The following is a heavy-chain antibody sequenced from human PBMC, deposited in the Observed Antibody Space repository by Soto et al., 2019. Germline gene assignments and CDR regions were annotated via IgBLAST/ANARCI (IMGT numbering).Heavy chain of an antibody. Sequence: EVQLVESGGGLVQPGGSLRLSCAASGFTVSSNYMSWVRQAPGKGLEWVSVIYSGGSTYYADSVKGSFTISRDNSKNTLYLQMNSLRAEDTAVYYCARDLKAVATFYDAFDIWGQGTMVTVSS. CDR1: GFTVSSNY. D-gene: IGHD6-19*01. J-gene: IGHJ3*02. CDR2: IYSGGST. CDR3: ARDLKAVATFYDAFDI. V-gene: IGHV3-66*01.